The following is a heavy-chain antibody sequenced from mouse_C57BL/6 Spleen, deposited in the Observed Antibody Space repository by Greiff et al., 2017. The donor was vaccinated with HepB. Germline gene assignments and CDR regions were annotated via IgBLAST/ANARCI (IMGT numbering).Heavy chain of an antibody. V-gene: IGHV1-69*01. Sequence: QVQLKQPGAELVMPGASVKLSCKASGYTFTSYWMHWVKQRPGQGLEWIGEIDPSDSYTNYNQKFKGKSTLTVDKSSSTAYMQLSSLTSEDSAVYYCARGRWLLLYFDYWGQGTTLTVSS. CDR1: GYTFTSYW. D-gene: IGHD2-3*01. CDR3: ARGRWLLLYFDY. CDR2: IDPSDSYT. J-gene: IGHJ2*01.